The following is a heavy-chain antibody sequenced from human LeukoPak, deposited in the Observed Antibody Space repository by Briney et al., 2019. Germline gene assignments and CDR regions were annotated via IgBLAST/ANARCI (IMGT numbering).Heavy chain of an antibody. Sequence: GGSLKLPWKASGFTLSSYGRTWVRQAPGKGLEGFSSISTSSSYIYYADSVKGRFTISRDNAKNSLYLQMNSLRAEDTAVYYCAKTTDNYYYYYMDVWGKGTTVTVSS. CDR1: GFTLSSYG. J-gene: IGHJ6*03. CDR3: AKTTDNYYYYYMDV. V-gene: IGHV3-21*01. D-gene: IGHD4-17*01. CDR2: ISTSSSYI.